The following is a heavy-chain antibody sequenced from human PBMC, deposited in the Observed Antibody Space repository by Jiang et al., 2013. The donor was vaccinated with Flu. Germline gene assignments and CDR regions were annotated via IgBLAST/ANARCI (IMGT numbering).Heavy chain of an antibody. CDR2: SNAGNGDS. CDR3: ARGYDWNYGWFDP. V-gene: IGHV1-3*01. D-gene: IGHD1-7*01. J-gene: IGHJ5*02. CDR1: GYSFATYA. Sequence: GAEVKKPGASVKLSCKTSGYSFATYAVHWVRQAPGQRLEWMGRSNAGNGDSTFSQNFQGRVTITNDTSATTAYMELSSLKSEDTAVYYCARGYDWNYGWFDPWGQGTLVTVSS.